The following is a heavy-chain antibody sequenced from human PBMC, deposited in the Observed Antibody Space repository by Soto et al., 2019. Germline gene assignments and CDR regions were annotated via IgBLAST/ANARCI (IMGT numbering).Heavy chain of an antibody. CDR3: ARDPWAADY. D-gene: IGHD3-16*01. Sequence: EVQLVESGGGLVQPGGSLSISCAASGFSVRTKYMSWVRQAPGKGLEWVSVIYSGGSTFYADSVRGRFTISRDNSKNTVNLQMNSLRAEDTAVYYCARDPWAADYWGQGTLVTVSS. CDR1: GFSVRTKY. CDR2: IYSGGST. J-gene: IGHJ4*02. V-gene: IGHV3-66*01.